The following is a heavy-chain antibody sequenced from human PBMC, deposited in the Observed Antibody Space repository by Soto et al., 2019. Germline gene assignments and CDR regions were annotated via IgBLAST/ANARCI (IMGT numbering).Heavy chain of an antibody. V-gene: IGHV3-21*01. D-gene: IGHD3-9*01. Sequence: EVQLVESGGGLVKPGGSLRLSCAASGFTFSSYSMNWVRQAPGKGLEWVSSISSSSSYIYYADSVKGRFTISRDNAKNSLYLQMNSLRAEDTAVYYCARDFEYSGSSYDILTGYYFDYWGQGTLVTVSS. CDR1: GFTFSSYS. J-gene: IGHJ4*02. CDR2: ISSSSSYI. CDR3: ARDFEYSGSSYDILTGYYFDY.